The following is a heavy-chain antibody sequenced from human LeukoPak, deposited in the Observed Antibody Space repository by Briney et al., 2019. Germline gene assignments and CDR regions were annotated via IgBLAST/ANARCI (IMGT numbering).Heavy chain of an antibody. V-gene: IGHV3-53*01. CDR3: AREELGILDY. Sequence: PGGSLRLSCAASGFTVSSNYMSWVRQAPGKGLEWVSVIYSGGSTYYADSVKGRFTVSRDNSKNTLYLQMNSLRAEDTAVYYCAREELGILDYWGQGTLVTVSS. CDR1: GFTVSSNY. J-gene: IGHJ4*02. CDR2: IYSGGST. D-gene: IGHD2-21*01.